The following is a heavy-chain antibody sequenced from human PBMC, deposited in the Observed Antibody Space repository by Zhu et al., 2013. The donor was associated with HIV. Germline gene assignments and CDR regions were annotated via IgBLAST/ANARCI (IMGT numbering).Heavy chain of an antibody. V-gene: IGHV4-38-2*01. CDR1: GYSISSGYH. J-gene: IGHJ3*02. D-gene: IGHD5-12*01. CDR2: IHHSGTT. CDR3: AGEMATIGIKGDAFDI. Sequence: VQLQESGPGLVKPSETLSLTCAVSGYSISSGYHWGWIRQPPGKGLEWIGSIHHSGTTYYNPSLESRLTISVDTSRNQFFVKLTSVTAADTAVYYCAGEMATIGIKGDAFDIWGQGTMVTVSS.